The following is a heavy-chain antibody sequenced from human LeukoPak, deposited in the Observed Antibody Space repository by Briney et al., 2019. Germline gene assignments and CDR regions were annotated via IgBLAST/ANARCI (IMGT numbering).Heavy chain of an antibody. J-gene: IGHJ5*02. CDR3: ARSKAHLSTSWYGAWFDP. CDR2: MYHSGDT. D-gene: IGHD2-2*01. Sequence: SETLSLTCTVSGYSVSSGYYWGWIRQPPGKGLEWIGSMYHSGDTYYNPSLKSRVTISVDTSKNQLSLKLSSVTAADTAVYYCARSKAHLSTSWYGAWFDPWGQGTLVTVSS. V-gene: IGHV4-38-2*02. CDR1: GYSVSSGYY.